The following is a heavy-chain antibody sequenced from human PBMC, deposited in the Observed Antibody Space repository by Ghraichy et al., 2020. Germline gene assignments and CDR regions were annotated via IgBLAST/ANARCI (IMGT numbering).Heavy chain of an antibody. V-gene: IGHV4-39*01. CDR1: GGSISSSYY. D-gene: IGHD5-12*01. CDR2: IFHIGIT. J-gene: IGHJ5*02. Sequence: SETLSLTCTVSGGSISSSYYWGWIRQPPGKGLEWIGSIFHIGITYYSPSLKSRVTISVDTSKNQFSLKLSSVTAADTAVYYCARQPVAIDQNWFDTWGQGTLVTVSS. CDR3: ARQPVAIDQNWFDT.